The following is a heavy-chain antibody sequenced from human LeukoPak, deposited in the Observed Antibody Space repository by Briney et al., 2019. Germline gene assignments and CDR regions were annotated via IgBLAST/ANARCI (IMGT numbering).Heavy chain of an antibody. CDR2: ISSSSSYI. CDR1: GFTFSSYS. Sequence: GGSLRLSCAASGFTFSSYSTNWVRQAPGKGLEWDSSISSSSSYIYYADSVKGRFTISRDNAKNSLYLQMNSLRAEDTAVYYCARDREDIVVVPDYYFDYWGQGTLVTVSS. J-gene: IGHJ4*02. D-gene: IGHD2-2*01. V-gene: IGHV3-21*01. CDR3: ARDREDIVVVPDYYFDY.